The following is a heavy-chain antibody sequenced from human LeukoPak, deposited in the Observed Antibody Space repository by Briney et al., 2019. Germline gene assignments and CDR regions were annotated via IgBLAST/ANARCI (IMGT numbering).Heavy chain of an antibody. V-gene: IGHV1-69*13. CDR3: ARLRITMVRKLNYYYYGMDV. CDR2: IIPIFGTA. D-gene: IGHD3-10*01. CDR1: GGTFSSYA. J-gene: IGHJ6*02. Sequence: ASVKVSCMASGGTFSSYAVSWVRQAPGQGLEWMGGIIPIFGTANYAQKFQGRVTITADESTSTAYMELSSLRSEDTAVYYCARLRITMVRKLNYYYYGMDVWGQGATVTVSS.